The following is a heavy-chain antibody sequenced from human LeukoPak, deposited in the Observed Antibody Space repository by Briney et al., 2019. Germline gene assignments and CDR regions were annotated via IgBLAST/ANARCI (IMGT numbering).Heavy chain of an antibody. CDR2: IYYTGTT. D-gene: IGHD2-8*01. V-gene: IGHV4-59*01. CDR3: ARDFAVNGDVFDI. Sequence: SETLSLTCTVSGGSMSSYYWSWIRQPPGKGLEWIGYIYYTGTTHYNPSLRSGVTMSVETSKNQFSLKMYSVTAADTAVYYCARDFAVNGDVFDIWGQGTMVTVSS. J-gene: IGHJ3*02. CDR1: GGSMSSYY.